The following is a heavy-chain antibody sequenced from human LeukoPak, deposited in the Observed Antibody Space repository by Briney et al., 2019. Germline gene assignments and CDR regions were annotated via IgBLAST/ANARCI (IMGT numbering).Heavy chain of an antibody. J-gene: IGHJ5*02. D-gene: IGHD6-19*01. CDR2: ISYSGST. CDR1: GGSISSYY. Sequence: SETLSLTCTVSGGSISSYYWNWIRQPPGKGLEWIGYISYSGSTNYNPSLKSRVTISLDTSKNQFSLKLSSVTAADTAVYYCARDSGGWYRWFDPWGQGTLVTVSS. V-gene: IGHV4-59*01. CDR3: ARDSGGWYRWFDP.